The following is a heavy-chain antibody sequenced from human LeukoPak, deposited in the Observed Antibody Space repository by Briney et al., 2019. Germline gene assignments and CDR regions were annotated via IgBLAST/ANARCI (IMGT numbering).Heavy chain of an antibody. CDR1: GGTFSSYA. CDR3: ARVGKECSSTSCYNDYYYYMDV. CDR2: IIPIFSTA. D-gene: IGHD2-2*02. V-gene: IGHV1-69*05. Sequence: SVKVSCKASGGTFSSYAISWVRQAPGQGLEWMGGIIPIFSTANYAQKFQGRVTITTDESTSTAYMELSSLRSEDTAVYYCARVGKECSSTSCYNDYYYYMDVWGKGTTVTVSS. J-gene: IGHJ6*03.